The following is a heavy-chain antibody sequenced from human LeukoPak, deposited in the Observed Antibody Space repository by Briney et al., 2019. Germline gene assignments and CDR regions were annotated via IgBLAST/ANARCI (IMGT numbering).Heavy chain of an antibody. CDR2: INTGNGNT. CDR3: ARGARLRSYGSGTYYTSLPFDP. V-gene: IGHV1-3*03. J-gene: IGHJ5*02. Sequence: ASVKVSCKASGYTFTSYTMHWVRQAPGQRLEWMGWINTGNGNTKSSQGFQDRVTITRDTSASTAYMELSSLRSEDMAVYYCARGARLRSYGSGTYYTSLPFDPWGQGTLVTVYS. D-gene: IGHD3-10*01. CDR1: GYTFTSYT.